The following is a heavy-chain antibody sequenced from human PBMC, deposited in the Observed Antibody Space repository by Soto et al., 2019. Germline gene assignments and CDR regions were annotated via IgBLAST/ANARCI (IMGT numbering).Heavy chain of an antibody. CDR2: ISGSRSYI. Sequence: WISQAPGKGPEWVSSISGSRSYIYYADSVKGRFTISRDDAKNSLYLQMNSLKGDYTPVYYCARVRPFICASWGQRTPVTVSS. J-gene: IGHJ5*02. D-gene: IGHD2-21*01. V-gene: IGHV3-21*01. CDR3: ARVRPFICAS.